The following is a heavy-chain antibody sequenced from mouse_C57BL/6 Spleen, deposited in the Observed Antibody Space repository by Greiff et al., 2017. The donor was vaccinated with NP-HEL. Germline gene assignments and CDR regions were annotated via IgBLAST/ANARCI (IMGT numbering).Heavy chain of an antibody. J-gene: IGHJ4*01. CDR3: ARSGFYAMDY. V-gene: IGHV1-55*01. D-gene: IGHD3-1*01. CDR1: GYTFTSYW. Sequence: LQESGAELVKPGASVKMSCKASGYTFTSYWITWVKQRPGQGLEWIGDIYPGSGSTNYNEKFKSKATLTVDTSSSTAYMQLSSLTSEDSAVYYCARSGFYAMDYWGQGTSVTVSS. CDR2: IYPGSGST.